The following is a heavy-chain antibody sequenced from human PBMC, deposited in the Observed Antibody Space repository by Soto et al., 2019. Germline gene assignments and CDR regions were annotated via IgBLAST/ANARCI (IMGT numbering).Heavy chain of an antibody. V-gene: IGHV3-23*01. CDR2: ISGSGGST. CDR1: GFTFSSYA. CDR3: ARRYCSSTSCYAGVNWFDP. J-gene: IGHJ5*02. D-gene: IGHD2-2*01. Sequence: GGSLRLSCAASGFTFSSYAMSWVRQAPGKGLEWVSAISGSGGSTYYADSVKGRFTISRDNSKNTLYLQMNSLRAEDTAVYYCARRYCSSTSCYAGVNWFDPWGQGTLVTVSS.